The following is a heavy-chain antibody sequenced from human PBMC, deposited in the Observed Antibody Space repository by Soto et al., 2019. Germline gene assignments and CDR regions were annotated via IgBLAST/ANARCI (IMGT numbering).Heavy chain of an antibody. CDR3: ERELTCSGGSCYYY. CDR1: GGSVIIGRYY. V-gene: IGHV4-61*01. J-gene: IGHJ4*02. D-gene: IGHD2-15*01. CDR2: IYYSGST. Sequence: PSATXSLSCAVSGGSVIIGRYYLSWIRQPPGKGLEWIGYIYYSGSTNYNPSLKSRVTISVDTSKNHFSLKLSSVTAADTAVYYCERELTCSGGSCYYYCGQGNPVTASS.